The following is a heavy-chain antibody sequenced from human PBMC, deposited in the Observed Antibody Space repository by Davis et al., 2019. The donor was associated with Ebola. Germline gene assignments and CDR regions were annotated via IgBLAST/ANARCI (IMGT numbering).Heavy chain of an antibody. V-gene: IGHV1-2*04. CDR2: INPNSGGT. Sequence: ASVKVSCKASGYTFTDYYMHWVRQAPGQGLEWMGWINPNSGGTNYAQKFQGWVTMTSATSISTAYMELSRLRSDDTAVYYCARDIGYFKWLLSFWGQGTLVTVSS. CDR3: ARDIGYFKWLLSF. J-gene: IGHJ4*02. D-gene: IGHD2-21*02. CDR1: GYTFTDYY.